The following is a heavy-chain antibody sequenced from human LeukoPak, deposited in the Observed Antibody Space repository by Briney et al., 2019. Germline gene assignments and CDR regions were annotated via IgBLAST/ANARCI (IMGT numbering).Heavy chain of an antibody. CDR2: ISYDGSNK. Sequence: GGSLRLSCAASGFTFSSYAMHWVRQAPGKGLEWVAVISYDGSNKYYADSVKGRFTISRDNSKNTLYLQMNSLRAEDTAVYYCATSGAYYARKGDYFDYWGQGTLVTVSS. CDR3: ATSGAYYARKGDYFDY. D-gene: IGHD2-2*01. J-gene: IGHJ4*02. V-gene: IGHV3-30-3*01. CDR1: GFTFSSYA.